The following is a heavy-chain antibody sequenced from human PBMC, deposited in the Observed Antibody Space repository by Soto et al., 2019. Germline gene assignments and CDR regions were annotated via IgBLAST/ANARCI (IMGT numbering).Heavy chain of an antibody. CDR3: AADLPDWGAYAFDY. CDR1: GFTFTRAW. D-gene: IGHD3-16*01. J-gene: IGHJ4*01. Sequence: EVQLVESGGDLVQPGGSLRLSCAASGFTFTRAWLNWVRQAPGKGLEWVGRAKSEINGGAVDYAAPVKDRFTISRDASQKTVYLQMNSLRADETAVYYCAADLPDWGAYAFDYWCHGTQVTVSS. V-gene: IGHV3-15*07. CDR2: AKSEINGGAV.